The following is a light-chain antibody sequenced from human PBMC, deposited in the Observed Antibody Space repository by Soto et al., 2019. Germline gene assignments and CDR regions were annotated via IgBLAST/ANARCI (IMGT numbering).Light chain of an antibody. J-gene: IGLJ1*01. CDR3: SSYTRSSPYV. V-gene: IGLV2-14*01. Sequence: QSVLTQPASGSGSPGQSITISCTGTSSDVGGYNYVSWYQQHPGKAPKLMIYEVSNRPSGVSNRFSGSKSGNTASLTISGLQAEDEAEYYCSSYTRSSPYVFGTGTKLPGL. CDR2: EVS. CDR1: SSDVGGYNY.